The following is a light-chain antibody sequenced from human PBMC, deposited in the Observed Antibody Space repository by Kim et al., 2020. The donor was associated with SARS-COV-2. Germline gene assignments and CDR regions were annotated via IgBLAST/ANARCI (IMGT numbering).Light chain of an antibody. Sequence: DIMLTQSPLSLAVTPGEPASISCRSSQSLLYSDRYNYLDWYLQKPGQSPQLLIYLGSNRASGVPDRFSGSGSGTDFTLEISRVEAEDVGVYYRMQALETTGYSFGQGTKLEI. CDR1: QSLLYSDRYNY. J-gene: IGKJ2*03. CDR2: LGS. CDR3: MQALETTGYS. V-gene: IGKV2-28*01.